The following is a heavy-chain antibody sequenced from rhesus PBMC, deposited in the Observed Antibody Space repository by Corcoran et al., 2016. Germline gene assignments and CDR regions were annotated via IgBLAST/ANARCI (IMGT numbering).Heavy chain of an antibody. Sequence: QVQLQESGPGRLTPSETLSLTCAVSGGSISDDYYLRWIRQPPGKGLEWIGYIYGSGWGTNYNPSLNDRVTISIYTSTNQFALKLSAVTAADTAVYYCARDWEVAAPVDSWSQGVLVTVSS. CDR1: GGSISDDYY. J-gene: IGHJ4*01. CDR2: IYGSGWGT. CDR3: ARDWEVAAPVDS. D-gene: IGHD4-29*01. V-gene: IGHV4-106*01.